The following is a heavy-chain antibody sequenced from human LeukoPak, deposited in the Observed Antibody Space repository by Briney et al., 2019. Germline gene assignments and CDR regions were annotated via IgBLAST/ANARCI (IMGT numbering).Heavy chain of an antibody. J-gene: IGHJ4*02. CDR3: AREHSSSSGKVFDY. CDR1: GYTFPGYY. Sequence: ASVKVSCKASGYTFPGYYMHWVRQAPGQGLEWMGWINPNSGGTNYAQKFQGRVTMTRDTSISTAYMELSRLRSDDTAVYYCAREHSSSSGKVFDYWGQGALVTVSS. V-gene: IGHV1-2*02. CDR2: INPNSGGT. D-gene: IGHD6-6*01.